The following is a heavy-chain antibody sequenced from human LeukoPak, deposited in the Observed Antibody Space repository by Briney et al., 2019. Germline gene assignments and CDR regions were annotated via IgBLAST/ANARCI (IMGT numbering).Heavy chain of an antibody. D-gene: IGHD5-18*01. CDR3: ARNRGYTYDYDSFDP. V-gene: IGHV3-48*03. J-gene: IGHJ5*02. Sequence: GGSLRLSCGASGFTFSSYEMNWVRQAPGKGLEWVSYITSSGSTIYYADSVKGRFTISRDNSRDTLYLQVNSLRGDDTAIYYCARNRGYTYDYDSFDPWGQGTLVTVSS. CDR1: GFTFSSYE. CDR2: ITSSGSTI.